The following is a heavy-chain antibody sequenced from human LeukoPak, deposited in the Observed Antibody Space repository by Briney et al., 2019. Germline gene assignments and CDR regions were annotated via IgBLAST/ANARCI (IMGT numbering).Heavy chain of an antibody. CDR2: IKQDVSEK. Sequence: GRSLRLSCAPSGFTFSSYWMSRVRQAPGKGLEWVANIKQDVSEKYYVDSVKGRFTISRDNAKNLLYLQMNSLRAEDTAVYYCARDEGGRGYSYGSSRGMDVWGQGTTVTVSS. D-gene: IGHD5-18*01. CDR3: ARDEGGRGYSYGSSRGMDV. J-gene: IGHJ6*02. V-gene: IGHV3-7*01. CDR1: GFTFSSYW.